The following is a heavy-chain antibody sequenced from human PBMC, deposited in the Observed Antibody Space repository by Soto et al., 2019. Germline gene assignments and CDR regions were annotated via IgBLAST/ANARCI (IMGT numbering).Heavy chain of an antibody. V-gene: IGHV1-69*13. J-gene: IGHJ4*02. D-gene: IGHD3-3*01. CDR3: ARGNTYYDFWSGYSDYFDY. Sequence: GASLNGSRKGSGGAFSRYLMSRGGMATGQRLEWMGGIIPIFGTANYAQKFQGRVTITADESTSTAYMELSSLRSEDTAVYYCARGNTYYDFWSGYSDYFDYWGQGTLVTVSS. CDR2: IIPIFGTA. CDR1: GGAFSRYL.